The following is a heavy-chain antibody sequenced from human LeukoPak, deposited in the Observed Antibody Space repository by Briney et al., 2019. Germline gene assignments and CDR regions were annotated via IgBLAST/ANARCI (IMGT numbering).Heavy chain of an antibody. CDR2: IYYSGST. CDR3: ARAVIVVVPAATYFDY. CDR1: GGSISSSSYY. V-gene: IGHV4-39*01. J-gene: IGHJ4*02. Sequence: SETLSLTCTVSGGSISSSSYYWGWIRQPPGQGLEWIGSIYYSGSTYYNPSLKSRVTISVDTSKNQFSLKLSSVTAADTAVYYCARAVIVVVPAATYFDYWGQGTLVTVSS. D-gene: IGHD2-2*01.